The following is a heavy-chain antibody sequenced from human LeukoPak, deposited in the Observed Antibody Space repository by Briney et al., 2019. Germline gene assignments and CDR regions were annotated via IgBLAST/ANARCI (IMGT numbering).Heavy chain of an antibody. Sequence: GGSVRLSCAASGFTFSRYTMNWVRQAPGKGLEWVSSISSSGYYIYQADSVKGRFTISRDNAKNSLYLQMNSLRAEDTAVYYCAREARYCSSSSCDYFDYWGQGTLVTVSS. D-gene: IGHD2-2*01. V-gene: IGHV3-21*01. J-gene: IGHJ4*02. CDR3: AREARYCSSSSCDYFDY. CDR1: GFTFSRYT. CDR2: ISSSGYYI.